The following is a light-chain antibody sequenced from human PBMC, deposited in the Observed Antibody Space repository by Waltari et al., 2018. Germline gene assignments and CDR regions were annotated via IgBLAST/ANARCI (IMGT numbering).Light chain of an antibody. Sequence: QSALTQPASVSGSPGQSITISCPGTASDVRTYNCFSWYPQYPGKAPKLMIYEVTKRPAGASNRFSGSKSGNTASMTISGLQAEDEADYYCCSYAGSSISVLFGGGTKLTVL. V-gene: IGLV2-23*02. CDR1: ASDVRTYNC. CDR2: EVT. J-gene: IGLJ2*01. CDR3: CSYAGSSISVL.